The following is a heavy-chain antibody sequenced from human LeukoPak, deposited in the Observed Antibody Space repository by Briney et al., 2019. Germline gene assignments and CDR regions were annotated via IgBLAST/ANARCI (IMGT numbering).Heavy chain of an antibody. J-gene: IGHJ4*02. Sequence: GESLKISCQGSGYRFSSYWIGWVRQMPGKGLEWMGIIYPGDSDTKYSPAFQGQVTISADASISTAFLQWSSLRASDTAIYCCARGYYDFWSGSYTGSLFSDYWGQGTLVTVSS. CDR2: IYPGDSDT. CDR3: ARGYYDFWSGSYTGSLFSDY. V-gene: IGHV5-51*01. D-gene: IGHD3-3*01. CDR1: GYRFSSYW.